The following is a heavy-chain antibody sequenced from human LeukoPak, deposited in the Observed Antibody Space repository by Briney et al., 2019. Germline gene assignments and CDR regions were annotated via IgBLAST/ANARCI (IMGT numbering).Heavy chain of an antibody. Sequence: SCKASGGTFSNYGMHWVRQAPGKGLEWVAVIWYDGSNKYYADSVKGRFTISRDNSKNTLYLQMNSLRAEDTAVYYCARDQKYQLLYLFDYWGQGTLVTVSS. CDR3: ARDQKYQLLYLFDY. D-gene: IGHD2-2*02. V-gene: IGHV3-33*01. CDR1: GGTFSNYG. J-gene: IGHJ4*02. CDR2: IWYDGSNK.